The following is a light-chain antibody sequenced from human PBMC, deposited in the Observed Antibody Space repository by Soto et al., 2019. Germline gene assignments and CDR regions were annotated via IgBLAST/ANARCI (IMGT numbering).Light chain of an antibody. CDR3: QQYGSSPRT. Sequence: EIVLTQSPGTLSLSPGERATLSCRASQSVSSNYLAWYQQKPGQAPRLLIYDASSRSTGIPDRFSGSGSGTDFTLTISRLEPDDFAVYYCQQYGSSPRTFGQGTKVEIK. CDR1: QSVSSNY. CDR2: DAS. V-gene: IGKV3-20*01. J-gene: IGKJ1*01.